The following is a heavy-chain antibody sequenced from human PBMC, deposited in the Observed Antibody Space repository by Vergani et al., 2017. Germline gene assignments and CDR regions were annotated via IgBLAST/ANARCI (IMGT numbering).Heavy chain of an antibody. CDR3: ARDGXSYGPTVTPGWFDP. J-gene: IGHJ5*02. V-gene: IGHV1-2*02. CDR2: INPNSGGT. D-gene: IGHD5-18*01. Sequence: QVQLVQSGAEVKKPWASVKVSCKASGYTFTGYYMHWVRQAPGQGLEWMGWINPNSGGTNYAQKFQGRVTMTRDTSISTAYMELSRLRSDDTAVYYCARDGXSYGPTVTPGWFDPWGQGTLVTVSS. CDR1: GYTFTGYY.